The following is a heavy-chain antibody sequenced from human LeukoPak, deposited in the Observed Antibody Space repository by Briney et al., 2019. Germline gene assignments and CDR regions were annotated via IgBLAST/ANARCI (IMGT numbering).Heavy chain of an antibody. J-gene: IGHJ3*02. V-gene: IGHV3-21*01. CDR3: ARAGGVPYAFDI. D-gene: IGHD3-16*01. Sequence: GGSLRLSCAASGFTFSSYSMNWVRQAPGKGLEWVSSISSSSSYIYYADSVKGRSTISRDNAKNSLYLHMNSLRAEDTAVYYCARAGGVPYAFDIWGQGTMVTVSS. CDR1: GFTFSSYS. CDR2: ISSSSSYI.